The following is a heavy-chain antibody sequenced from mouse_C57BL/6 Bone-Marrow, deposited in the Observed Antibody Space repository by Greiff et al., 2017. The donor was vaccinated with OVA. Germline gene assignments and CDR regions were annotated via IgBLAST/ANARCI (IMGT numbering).Heavy chain of an antibody. CDR3: ARGARMDY. CDR1: GYTFTSYW. Sequence: QVQLQQSGAELVMPGASVKLSCKASGYTFTSYWMHWVKQRPGQGLEWIGEIDPSDSYTNYNQKFKGKSTLTVDKSSSTAYMQLSSLTSEDSAVYYCARGARMDYWGQGTSVTVSS. J-gene: IGHJ4*01. V-gene: IGHV1-69*01. CDR2: IDPSDSYT.